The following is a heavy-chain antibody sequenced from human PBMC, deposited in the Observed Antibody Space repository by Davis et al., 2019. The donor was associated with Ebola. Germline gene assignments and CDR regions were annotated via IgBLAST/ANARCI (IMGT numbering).Heavy chain of an antibody. CDR1: GFSFSSSG. D-gene: IGHD1-26*01. J-gene: IGHJ4*02. V-gene: IGHV3-30*02. CDR2: IRHDVSTP. Sequence: PGGSLRLSCAASGFSFSSSGMLWVRQAPGKGLEWVALIRHDVSTPYYADSVKGRFTISRDNSNNALWLQMNSLRAEDTAVYYCAKMGGYSSLLHYWGQGTPVTVSS. CDR3: AKMGGYSSLLHY.